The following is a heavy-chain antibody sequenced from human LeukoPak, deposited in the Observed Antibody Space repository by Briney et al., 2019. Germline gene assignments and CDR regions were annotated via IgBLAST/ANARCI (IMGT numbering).Heavy chain of an antibody. CDR2: MNPNSGNT. D-gene: IGHD3-16*01. CDR3: ARDGGLDY. V-gene: IGHV1-8*01. CDR1: VHTFSRYY. Sequence: GVSVKLSCKSSVHTFSRYYVLWARRACGQGLEWIGWMNPNSGNTGYAQKFQGRVTMTRNTSISTAYMELSSLRSEDTAVYYCARDGGLDYWGQGTLVTVSS. J-gene: IGHJ4*02.